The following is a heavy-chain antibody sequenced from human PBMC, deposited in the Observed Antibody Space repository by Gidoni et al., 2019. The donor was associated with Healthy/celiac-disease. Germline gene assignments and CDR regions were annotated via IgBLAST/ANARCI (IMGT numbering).Heavy chain of an antibody. CDR1: GFTFDDYT. J-gene: IGHJ4*02. CDR2: ISWDGGST. V-gene: IGHV3-43*01. CDR3: AKSSQRVVVTATSFDY. Sequence: DVQLVESGGVVVQPGGSLSLSCAASGFTFDDYTMHWVRQAPGKGLEWVSLISWDGGSTYYADSVKGRFTISRDNSKNSLYLQMNSLRTEDTALYYCAKSSQRVVVTATSFDYWGQGTLVTVSS. D-gene: IGHD2-21*02.